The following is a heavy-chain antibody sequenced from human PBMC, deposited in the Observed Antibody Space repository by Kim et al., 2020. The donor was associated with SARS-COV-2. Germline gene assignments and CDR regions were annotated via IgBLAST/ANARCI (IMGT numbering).Heavy chain of an antibody. J-gene: IGHJ4*02. CDR3: ARDRRTADY. Sequence: GGSLRLSCEASGFTFNNYAMSWVRQAPGKGLKWVSSISGRGGSTNYADSVKGRFTISRDNSKNTLFLQMNSLRPEDTAVYYCARDRRTADYWGQGILVTV. CDR2: ISGRGGST. D-gene: IGHD5-18*01. V-gene: IGHV3-23*01. CDR1: GFTFNNYA.